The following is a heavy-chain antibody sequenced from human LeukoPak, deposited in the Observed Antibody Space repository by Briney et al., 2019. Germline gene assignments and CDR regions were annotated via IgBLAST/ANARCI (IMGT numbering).Heavy chain of an antibody. Sequence: PGGSLRLSCAASGFTFNNFDIHWVRQAPGMGLEWVAFILSDSSDKYYADSVKGRFTISRDNSKNTRYLQMNSLRAEDTAVYYCAKTYYSSRAHYYYYYYMDVWGKGTTVTISS. D-gene: IGHD3-10*01. V-gene: IGHV3-30*02. J-gene: IGHJ6*03. CDR3: AKTYYSSRAHYYYYYYMDV. CDR2: ILSDSSDK. CDR1: GFTFNNFD.